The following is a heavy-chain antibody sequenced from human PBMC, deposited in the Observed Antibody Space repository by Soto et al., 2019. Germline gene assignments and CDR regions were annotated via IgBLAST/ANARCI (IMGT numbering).Heavy chain of an antibody. V-gene: IGHV1-46*01. D-gene: IGHD4-17*01. J-gene: IGHJ4*02. CDR2: INPSGGST. Sequence: QVQLVQSGAEGKKPGASVKVSCKASGYTFTSYYMHWVRQAPGQGLEWMGIINPSGGSTSYAQKFQGRVTMTRDTSPSTVTMELSSLRSEDTAVYYCARDGLYGDYGHYWGQGTLVTVSS. CDR1: GYTFTSYY. CDR3: ARDGLYGDYGHY.